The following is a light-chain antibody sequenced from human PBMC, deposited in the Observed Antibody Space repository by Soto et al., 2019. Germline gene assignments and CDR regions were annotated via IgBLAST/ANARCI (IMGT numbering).Light chain of an antibody. CDR2: AAS. CDR1: QDISSW. Sequence: DIQMTQSPSSLSASVGDRVTITCRASQDISSWLAWFQQKPGQAPKLLIYAASSLQSGVPSRFSGSGSGTDFTLTIASLQPEDFATYHCQQSDSFPYTFGQGPRWISN. CDR3: QQSDSFPYT. V-gene: IGKV1D-12*01. J-gene: IGKJ2*01.